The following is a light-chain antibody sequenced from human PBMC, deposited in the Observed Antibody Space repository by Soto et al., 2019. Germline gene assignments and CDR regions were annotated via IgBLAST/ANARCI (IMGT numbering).Light chain of an antibody. Sequence: EIVLTQSPATLSLSPGERATLSCRASQSVSRYLACYRHKPGQAPMLLIYDTYTMATGIPARFSGSWSGTDFTLTIGSLSSENFADYYYQQYNRSPPTFGQGTKVDIK. CDR2: DTY. CDR3: QQYNRSPPT. V-gene: IGKV3-11*01. J-gene: IGKJ1*01. CDR1: QSVSRY.